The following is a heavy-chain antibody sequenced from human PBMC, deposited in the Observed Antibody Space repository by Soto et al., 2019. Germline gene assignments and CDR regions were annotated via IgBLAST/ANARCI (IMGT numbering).Heavy chain of an antibody. CDR1: GFTFSSYG. Sequence: GGSLRLSCAASGFTFSSYGMHWVRQAPGKGLEWVAVIWYDGSNKYYADSVKGRFTISRDNSKNTLYLQMNSLRAEDTAVYYCARDGSSEVLLWFGELFYYGMDVWGQGTTVTVSS. CDR2: IWYDGSNK. CDR3: ARDGSSEVLLWFGELFYYGMDV. D-gene: IGHD3-10*01. J-gene: IGHJ6*02. V-gene: IGHV3-33*01.